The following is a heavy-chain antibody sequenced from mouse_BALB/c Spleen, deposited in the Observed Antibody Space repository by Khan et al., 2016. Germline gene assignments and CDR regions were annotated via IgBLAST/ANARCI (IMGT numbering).Heavy chain of an antibody. CDR3: ARYRYYYGSSRYVDV. CDR1: GYTFTNYG. V-gene: IGHV9-3-1*01. J-gene: IGHJ1*01. D-gene: IGHD1-1*01. Sequence: QFPLVQSGPELKKPGKTVKISCKASGYTFTNYGMNWVKQAPGKGLKWMGWINTYSGESTYADDFKGRFAFSLETYANTAYLSITNLKHQHTDTFFCARYRYYYGSSRYVDVWGAGTTVTVSS. CDR2: INTYSGES.